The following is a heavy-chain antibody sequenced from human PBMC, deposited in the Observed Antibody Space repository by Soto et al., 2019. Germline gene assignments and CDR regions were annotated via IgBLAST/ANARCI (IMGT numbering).Heavy chain of an antibody. CDR2: IYSGGST. Sequence: GGSLRLSCAASGFTVSSNFMSWVRQAPGKGLEWVSVIYSGGSTFYSDSVKGRFTISRDNSKNTLYLHMNSLRAEDTAVYYCARDEEYCVSTTCYATLRLCWGQGTLVTVSS. J-gene: IGHJ4*02. CDR1: GFTVSSNF. CDR3: ARDEEYCVSTTCYATLRLC. V-gene: IGHV3-66*01. D-gene: IGHD2-2*01.